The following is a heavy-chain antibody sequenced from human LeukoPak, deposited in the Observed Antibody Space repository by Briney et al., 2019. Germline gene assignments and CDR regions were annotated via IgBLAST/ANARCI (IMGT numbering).Heavy chain of an antibody. CDR3: ARARDEWLSGVGDYYYYGMDV. Sequence: PSETLSLTCTVSGGSISSGGYYWSWIRQHPGKGLEWIGYVYYSGSTYYNPSLKSRVTISVDTSKNQFSLKLSSVTAADTAVYYCARARDEWLSGVGDYYYYGMDVWGQGTTVTVSS. D-gene: IGHD3-3*01. V-gene: IGHV4-30-4*08. J-gene: IGHJ6*02. CDR2: VYYSGST. CDR1: GGSISSGGYY.